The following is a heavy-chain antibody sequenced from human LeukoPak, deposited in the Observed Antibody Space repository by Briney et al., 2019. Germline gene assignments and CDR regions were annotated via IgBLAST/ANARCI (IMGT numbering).Heavy chain of an antibody. CDR3: AKEDGYNYMVNS. Sequence: PGRSLRLSCAASGFTFSSYGMHWVRQAPGKGLEWVAVISYDGSNKYYADSVKGRFTISRDNSKNTLYLQMNSLRAEDTAVYYCAKEDGYNYMVNSWGQGTLVTVSS. CDR1: GFTFSSYG. J-gene: IGHJ4*02. D-gene: IGHD5-24*01. CDR2: ISYDGSNK. V-gene: IGHV3-30*18.